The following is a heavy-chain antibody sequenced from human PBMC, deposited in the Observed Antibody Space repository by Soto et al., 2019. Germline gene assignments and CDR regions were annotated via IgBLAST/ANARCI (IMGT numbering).Heavy chain of an antibody. J-gene: IGHJ4*02. CDR1: GGTFSSYA. D-gene: IGHD3-22*01. V-gene: IGHV1-69*13. Sequence: GASVKVSCKASGGTFSSYAISWVRQAPGQGLEWMGGIIPIFGTANYAQKFQGRVTITADESTSTAYMELSSLRSEDTAVYYCARGSPAGYYYDSSGYYFDYWGQGTLVTVS. CDR3: ARGSPAGYYYDSSGYYFDY. CDR2: IIPIFGTA.